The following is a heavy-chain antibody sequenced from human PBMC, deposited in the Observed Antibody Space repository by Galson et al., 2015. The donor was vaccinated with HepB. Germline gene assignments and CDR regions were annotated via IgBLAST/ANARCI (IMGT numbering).Heavy chain of an antibody. J-gene: IGHJ4*02. CDR3: ARDRLHSLDY. Sequence: SVKVSCKASGYSFTSNGISWVRQAPGQGLEWLGWISINSGNTNYAQRLQGRVTLTRDTYTNTAYMELRRLRSGDADVYYCARDRLHSLDYWGQGTLVTVSS. CDR2: ISINSGNT. CDR1: GYSFTSNG. V-gene: IGHV1-18*04.